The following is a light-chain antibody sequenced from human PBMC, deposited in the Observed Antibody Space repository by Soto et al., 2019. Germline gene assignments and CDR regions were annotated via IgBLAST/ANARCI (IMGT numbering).Light chain of an antibody. CDR3: QQFNSYPLT. CDR2: IAS. CDR1: QGISSA. V-gene: IGKV1-13*02. J-gene: IGKJ4*01. Sequence: AIQLTQSPSSLSASVGDRVTITCRASQGISSALACYKQKPGKAPKLLFNIASVLESGVPSRFSGSGSGTDFTLTISSLQPEDFATYYCQQFNSYPLTFGGGTKVEIK.